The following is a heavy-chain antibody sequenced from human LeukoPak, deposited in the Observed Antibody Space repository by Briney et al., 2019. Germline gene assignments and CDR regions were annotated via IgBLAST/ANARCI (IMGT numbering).Heavy chain of an antibody. D-gene: IGHD5-24*01. V-gene: IGHV3-9*01. CDR3: AKDDGWLQYNY. CDR2: ISWNSGSI. Sequence: GGSLRLSCAVSGFTFDDYAMHWVRQVPGKGLEWVSGISWNSGSIGYADSVKGRFTISRDNAKKTLYLQMNSLRAEDTAVYYCAKDDGWLQYNYWGQGTLVTVSS. J-gene: IGHJ4*02. CDR1: GFTFDDYA.